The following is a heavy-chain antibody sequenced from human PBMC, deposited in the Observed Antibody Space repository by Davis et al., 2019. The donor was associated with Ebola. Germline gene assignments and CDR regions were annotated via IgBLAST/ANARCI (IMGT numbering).Heavy chain of an antibody. Sequence: SVTVSCKASGGTFSSYAISWVRQAPGQGLEWMGGIIPILGIANYAQKFQGRVTITADESTSTAYMELSSLRSEDTAVYYCAGLGYSSGWFNWGPLDYWGQGTLVTVSS. J-gene: IGHJ4*02. CDR1: GGTFSSYA. V-gene: IGHV1-69*10. CDR3: AGLGYSSGWFNWGPLDY. D-gene: IGHD6-19*01. CDR2: IIPILGIA.